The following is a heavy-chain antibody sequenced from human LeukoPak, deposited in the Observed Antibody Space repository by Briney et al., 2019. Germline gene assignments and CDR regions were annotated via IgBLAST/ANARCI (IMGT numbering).Heavy chain of an antibody. Sequence: SETLSLTCAVYGGSFSGYYWSWIRQPPGKGLEWIGEINHSGSTNYNPSLKSRVTISVDTSKNQFSLKLSSVTAADTAVYYCGRGRGRSYFDYWGQGTLVTVSS. V-gene: IGHV4-34*01. CDR2: INHSGST. CDR3: GRGRGRSYFDY. CDR1: GGSFSGYY. D-gene: IGHD3-10*01. J-gene: IGHJ4*02.